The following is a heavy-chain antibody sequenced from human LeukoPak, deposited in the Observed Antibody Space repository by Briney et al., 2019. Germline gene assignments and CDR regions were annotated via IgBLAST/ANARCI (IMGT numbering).Heavy chain of an antibody. CDR1: GYTFTGYY. J-gene: IGHJ2*01. Sequence: GASVKVSCKASGYTFTGYYMHWVRQAPGQGLEWMGWINPNSGGTNYAQKFQGRVTMTRDTSISKAYMELSRLRPDDTAVYYCARDGNYGDYAWYFDLWGRGTLVTVSS. D-gene: IGHD4-17*01. CDR2: INPNSGGT. V-gene: IGHV1-2*02. CDR3: ARDGNYGDYAWYFDL.